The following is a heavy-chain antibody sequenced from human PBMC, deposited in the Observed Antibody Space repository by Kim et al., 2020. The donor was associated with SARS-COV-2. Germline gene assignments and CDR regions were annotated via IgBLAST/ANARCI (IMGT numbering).Heavy chain of an antibody. Sequence: DYAASVRVRFTISRDDSKNIAYLQMNSLKTDDTAVYFCTRGTMTQWSYYDLWGQGSLVTVSS. D-gene: IGHD4-17*01. V-gene: IGHV3-49*02. CDR3: TRGTMTQWSYYDL. J-gene: IGHJ4*02.